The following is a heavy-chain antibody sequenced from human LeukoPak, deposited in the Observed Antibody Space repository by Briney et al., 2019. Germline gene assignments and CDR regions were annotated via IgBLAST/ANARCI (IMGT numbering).Heavy chain of an antibody. J-gene: IGHJ4*02. CDR3: AKDLELEDY. CDR2: ISWNSGSI. D-gene: IGHD1-7*01. CDR1: GFTFDDYA. Sequence: GGSLRLSCAASGFTFDDYAMHWVRQAPGKGLEWVSGISWNSGSIGYADSVKGRFTISRDNAKNSLYLQMNSLRAEDTALYFCAKDLELEDYWGQGTLVTVSS. V-gene: IGHV3-9*01.